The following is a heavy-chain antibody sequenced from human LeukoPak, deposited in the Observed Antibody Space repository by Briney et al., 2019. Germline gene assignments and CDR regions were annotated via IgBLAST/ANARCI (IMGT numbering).Heavy chain of an antibody. J-gene: IGHJ6*03. CDR1: GFTFSSYA. V-gene: IGHV3-30*04. D-gene: IGHD5-24*01. Sequence: GRSLRLSCAASGFTFSSYAMHWVRQAPGKGLEWVAVISYDGSNKYYADSVKGRFTISRDNSTHTLYLQMNSLRAEDTAVYYCARTPPWPRDGLAYYYYYMDVWGKGTTVTVSS. CDR2: ISYDGSNK. CDR3: ARTPPWPRDGLAYYYYYMDV.